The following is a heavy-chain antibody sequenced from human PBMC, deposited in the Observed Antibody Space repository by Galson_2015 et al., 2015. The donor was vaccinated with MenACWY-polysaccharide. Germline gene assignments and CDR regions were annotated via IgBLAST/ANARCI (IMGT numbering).Heavy chain of an antibody. Sequence: SLRLSCAVSGFTFSSYVMSWVRQAPGRGLEWVSSITDSGSSTYYVDSVKGRFTISRDSSKNTLFLQMNSLRADDTAVYYCAKGGREVDNWLDPWGQGALVTVSS. V-gene: IGHV3-23*01. D-gene: IGHD1-26*01. J-gene: IGHJ5*02. CDR3: AKGGREVDNWLDP. CDR2: ITDSGSST. CDR1: GFTFSSYV.